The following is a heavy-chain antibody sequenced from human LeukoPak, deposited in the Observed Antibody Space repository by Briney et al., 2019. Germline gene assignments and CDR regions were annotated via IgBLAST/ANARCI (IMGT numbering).Heavy chain of an antibody. CDR3: ARTRGGYSYGYPGYFQH. V-gene: IGHV1-2*02. D-gene: IGHD5-18*01. Sequence: ASVKVSCKASGYTFTGYYMHWVRQAPGQGLEWMGWINPNSGGTNYAQKFQGRVTMTRDTSITTVYMELSRLTSDDTAVYYCARTRGGYSYGYPGYFQHWGQGTLVTVSS. J-gene: IGHJ1*01. CDR1: GYTFTGYY. CDR2: INPNSGGT.